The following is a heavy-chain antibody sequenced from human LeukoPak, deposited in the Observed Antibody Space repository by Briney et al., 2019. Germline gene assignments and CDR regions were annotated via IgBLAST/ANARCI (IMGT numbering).Heavy chain of an antibody. Sequence: GGSLRLSCAGSGFNFSNYWMSWVRQAPGKGLEWVAGISQDGREKYYVDSVKGRFTISRDNAKSSLYLQLYNVMAEDTAVYYCARDGGAIFGVVIMNYYYYVDVWGEGTTVTVSS. J-gene: IGHJ6*03. CDR3: ARDGGAIFGVVIMNYYYYVDV. D-gene: IGHD3-3*01. CDR1: GFNFSNYW. V-gene: IGHV3-7*01. CDR2: ISQDGREK.